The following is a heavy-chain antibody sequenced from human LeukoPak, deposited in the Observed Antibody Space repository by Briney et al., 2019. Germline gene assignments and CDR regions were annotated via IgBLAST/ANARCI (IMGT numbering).Heavy chain of an antibody. CDR3: ARGIRYFGWFDP. CDR1: GYTFTSYD. D-gene: IGHD3-9*01. J-gene: IGHJ5*02. V-gene: IGHV1-8*01. CDR2: MNPNSGNT. Sequence: ASVKVSCKASGYTFTSYDINWVRQATGQGLEWMGWMNPNSGNTGYAQRFQGRVTMTRNTSISTAYIELSSLRSEDTAVYYCARGIRYFGWFDPWGQGTLVTVSS.